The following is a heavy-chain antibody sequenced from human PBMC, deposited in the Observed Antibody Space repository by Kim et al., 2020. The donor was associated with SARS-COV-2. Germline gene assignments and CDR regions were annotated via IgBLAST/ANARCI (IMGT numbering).Heavy chain of an antibody. V-gene: IGHV3-21*01. CDR2: ISSSSSYI. CDR1: GFTFSSYS. CDR3: ARDSFHCGGDCYQPSYYYYYGMDV. J-gene: IGHJ6*02. D-gene: IGHD2-21*02. Sequence: GGSLRLSCAASGFTFSSYSMNWDRQAPGKGLEWVSSISSSSSYIYYADSVKGRFTISRDNAKNSLYLQMNSLRAEDTAVYYCARDSFHCGGDCYQPSYYYYYGMDVWGQGTTVTVS.